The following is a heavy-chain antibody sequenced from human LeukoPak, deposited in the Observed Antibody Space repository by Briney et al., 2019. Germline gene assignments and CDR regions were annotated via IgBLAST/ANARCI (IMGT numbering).Heavy chain of an antibody. CDR1: GFTLGDYA. Sequence: GGSLRLSCTASGFTLGDYAMTWVRQAPGKGLEWVGFIASETYGGTAEYAASVKGRFTISRDDSKSIAYLQMNSLKTEDTAVYYCTTDPTAYYYGSGSFPLYSYWGQGTLVTVSS. J-gene: IGHJ4*02. D-gene: IGHD3-10*01. V-gene: IGHV3-49*04. CDR3: TTDPTAYYYGSGSFPLYSY. CDR2: IASETYGGTA.